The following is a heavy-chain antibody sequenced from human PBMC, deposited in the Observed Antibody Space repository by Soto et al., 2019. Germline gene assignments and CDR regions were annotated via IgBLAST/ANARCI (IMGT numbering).Heavy chain of an antibody. J-gene: IGHJ6*01. V-gene: IGHV1-2*02. CDR1: GYTFTGYD. CDR3: ALSFSQTNIDV. CDR2: INPDSGRT. Sequence: QVQLVQSGPEVGKPGASVKVSCKASGYTFTGYDLHWVRQAPGQGLEWMGYINPDSGRTRYAQKFQGTVTMTRDTSITTAYLELSSLKYDVSAIFYCALSFSQTNIDVWGQGTTVIVSS.